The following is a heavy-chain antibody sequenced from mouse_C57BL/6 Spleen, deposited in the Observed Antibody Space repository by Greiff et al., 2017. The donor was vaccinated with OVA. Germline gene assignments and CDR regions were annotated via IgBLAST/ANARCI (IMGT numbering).Heavy chain of an antibody. CDR3: TTAHYYGSSYEDY. Sequence: EVQLQESGAELVRPGDSVKLSCTASGFNIKDDYMHWVKQRPEQGLEWIGWIDPENGDTEYASKFQGKATITADTSSNTAYLQLSSLTSEDTAVYYCTTAHYYGSSYEDYWGQGTTLTVSS. CDR2: IDPENGDT. J-gene: IGHJ2*01. D-gene: IGHD1-1*01. CDR1: GFNIKDDY. V-gene: IGHV14-4*01.